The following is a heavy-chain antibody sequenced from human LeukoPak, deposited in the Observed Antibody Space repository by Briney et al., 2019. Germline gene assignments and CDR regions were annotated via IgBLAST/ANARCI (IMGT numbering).Heavy chain of an antibody. Sequence: GASLRLSCAASGFTFASHAMSWVRQAPGKGLEWVSAISAGGENTDYADSVKGRFTISRDNSKNTLYLQVNSLRAEDTAAYYCARDRTTLGYWGQGTLVTVSS. CDR2: ISAGGENT. CDR1: GFTFASHA. CDR3: ARDRTTLGY. V-gene: IGHV3-23*01. D-gene: IGHD1-7*01. J-gene: IGHJ4*02.